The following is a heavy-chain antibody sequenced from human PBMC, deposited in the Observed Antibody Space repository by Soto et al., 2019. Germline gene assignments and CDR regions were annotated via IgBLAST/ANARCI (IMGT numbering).Heavy chain of an antibody. CDR1: GFTFSSYD. CDR2: IGTAGDT. CDR3: ARAGWHDAFDI. V-gene: IGHV3-13*01. J-gene: IGHJ3*02. Sequence: GSLRLSCAASGFTFSSYDMHWVRQATGKGLEWVSAIGTAGDTYYPGSVKGRFTISRENAKNSLYLQMNSLRAGDTAVYYCARAGWHDAFDIWGQGTMVTVSS. D-gene: IGHD6-19*01.